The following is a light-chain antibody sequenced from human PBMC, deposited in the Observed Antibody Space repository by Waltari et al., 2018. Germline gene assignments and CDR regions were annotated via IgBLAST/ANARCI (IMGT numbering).Light chain of an antibody. CDR1: QGISSA. J-gene: IGKJ4*01. Sequence: AIQLTQSPSSLSASAGDRVTITCRASQGISSALAWYQQKPGKAPVLLIYDASTLESGVPARFSGSGSGTDFTLTISSMQPEDFATYDCQQFNNYPLTFGGGTKVEIK. V-gene: IGKV1D-13*01. CDR3: QQFNNYPLT. CDR2: DAS.